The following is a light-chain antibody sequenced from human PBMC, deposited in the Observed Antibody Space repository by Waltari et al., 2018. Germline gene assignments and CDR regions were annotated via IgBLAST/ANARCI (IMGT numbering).Light chain of an antibody. CDR3: GTWDTSLSAGV. CDR1: SSNIGRNY. V-gene: IGLV1-51*01. J-gene: IGLJ3*02. Sequence: QSVLTQPPSVSAAPGQTVTISCSGSSSNIGRNYVSWYQQHPGTAPKLLIYDNDKRPSGIPDRFSGSKSGASATLGITGLQTGDEADYYCGTWDTSLSAGVFGGGTKVTVL. CDR2: DND.